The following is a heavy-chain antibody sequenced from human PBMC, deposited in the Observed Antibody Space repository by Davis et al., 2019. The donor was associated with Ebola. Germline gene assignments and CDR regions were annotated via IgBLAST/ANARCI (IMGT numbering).Heavy chain of an antibody. V-gene: IGHV3-53*04. D-gene: IGHD1-26*01. J-gene: IGHJ6*02. CDR1: GFTVSSNY. CDR3: ARGSYIDRHYGMDV. Sequence: PGGSLRLSCAASGFTVSSNYMSWVRQAPGKGLEWVSVIYSGGSTYYADSVKGRFTISRHNSKNTLYLQMNSLRPEDTAVYYCARGSYIDRHYGMDVWGQGTTVTVSS. CDR2: IYSGGST.